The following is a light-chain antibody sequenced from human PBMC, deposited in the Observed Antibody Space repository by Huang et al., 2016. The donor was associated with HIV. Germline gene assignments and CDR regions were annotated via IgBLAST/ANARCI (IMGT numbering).Light chain of an antibody. Sequence: DVVMNQSPLSLPVTLGQPASISCRSSQSLVHSDGNTYLNWFHQRPGQSPRRLIYKGTKRDSGVPDRFSGGGSGANFILRISSVEADDVGIYYCMQGTHWPPTFGQGTKVEI. CDR2: KGT. V-gene: IGKV2-30*02. CDR3: MQGTHWPPT. CDR1: QSLVHSDGNTY. J-gene: IGKJ1*01.